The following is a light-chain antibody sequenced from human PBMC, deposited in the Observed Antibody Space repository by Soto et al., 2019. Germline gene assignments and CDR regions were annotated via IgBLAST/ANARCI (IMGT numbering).Light chain of an antibody. CDR3: QQRSNWPPLT. J-gene: IGKJ4*01. CDR2: DAS. Sequence: EIVLTQSPATLSLSPGERATLSCRASQSVSSYLAWYQQKPGQAPRLLLYDASNRATGIPARFSGSGSGTDLTLTISSLEPEDVAVYYCQQRSNWPPLTFGGGTKVEIK. CDR1: QSVSSY. V-gene: IGKV3-11*01.